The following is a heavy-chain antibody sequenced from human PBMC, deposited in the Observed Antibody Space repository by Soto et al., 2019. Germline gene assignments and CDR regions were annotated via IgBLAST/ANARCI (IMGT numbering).Heavy chain of an antibody. V-gene: IGHV3-48*04. D-gene: IGHD3-16*01. CDR1: GFTFSSYS. CDR3: ARGAYDAYYVDS. J-gene: IGHJ4*02. CDR2: ISSNSSTI. Sequence: SLRLSCAASGFTFSSYSMNWVRQAPGKGLEWVSYISSNSSTIYYADSVKGRFTISRDNAKNSVYLQMNSLTAEDTAVYYCARGAYDAYYVDSWGQGTLVTVSS.